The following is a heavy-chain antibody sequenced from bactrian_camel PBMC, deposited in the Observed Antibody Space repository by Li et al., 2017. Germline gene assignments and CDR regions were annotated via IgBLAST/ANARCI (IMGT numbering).Heavy chain of an antibody. J-gene: IGHJ4*01. CDR1: GAYFSTGC. CDR2: LDADDGT. V-gene: IGHV3S53*01. CDR3: AACSSNY. Sequence: HVQLVESGGGSVRAGGSLRLSCAVPGAYFSTGCVGWFRRAPEKEREGLATLDADDGTTYADSVKGRFTISRDKNTLYLQMNSLKTEDTYMYYRAACSSNYWGQGTQVTVS.